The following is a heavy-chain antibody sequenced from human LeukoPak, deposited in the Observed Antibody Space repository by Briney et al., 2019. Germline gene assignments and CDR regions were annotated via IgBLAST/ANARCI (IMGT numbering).Heavy chain of an antibody. Sequence: PSETLSLTCTVSGGSISSGSYYWSWIRQPAGKGLEWIGRIYTSGSTNYNPSLKSRVTISVDTSKNQFSLKLRSVTAADTAVYYCARAWGTAGYDSSGYYSFHWFDPWGQGTLVTVSS. J-gene: IGHJ5*02. D-gene: IGHD3-22*01. CDR2: IYTSGST. V-gene: IGHV4-61*02. CDR1: GGSISSGSYY. CDR3: ARAWGTAGYDSSGYYSFHWFDP.